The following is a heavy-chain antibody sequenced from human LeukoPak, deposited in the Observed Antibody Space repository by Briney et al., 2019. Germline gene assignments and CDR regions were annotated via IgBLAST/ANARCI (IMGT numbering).Heavy chain of an antibody. CDR2: ISAYNGDT. CDR3: ARESPNILVLPLAGYDAFDI. V-gene: IGHV1-18*01. D-gene: IGHD2-2*01. J-gene: IGHJ3*02. CDR1: GYSFSSHG. Sequence: GASVKVSCKASGYSFSSHGISWLRQAPGQGLEWMAWISAYNGDTLSAQKFQGRVTMTTDTSTSTAYMELRSLRSDDTAVYYCARESPNILVLPLAGYDAFDIWGRGTLVTVSS.